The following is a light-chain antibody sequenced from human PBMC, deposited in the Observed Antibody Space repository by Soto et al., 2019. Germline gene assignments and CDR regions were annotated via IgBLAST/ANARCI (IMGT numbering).Light chain of an antibody. V-gene: IGKV3-15*01. J-gene: IGKJ1*01. Sequence: EIVMTQSPGTLSVSPGERATFSCRASQSASRNLAWYQHKPGQAPRLLIYGASTRATGISPRFSGSGSGTEFTLTIDSLQPEDFAVYFCQQYNDWPRTFGQGTKVEIK. CDR3: QQYNDWPRT. CDR1: QSASRN. CDR2: GAS.